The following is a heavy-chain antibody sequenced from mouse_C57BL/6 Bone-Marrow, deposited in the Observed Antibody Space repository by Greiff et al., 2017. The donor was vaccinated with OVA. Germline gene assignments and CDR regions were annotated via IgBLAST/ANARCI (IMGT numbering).Heavy chain of an antibody. V-gene: IGHV1-64*01. J-gene: IGHJ3*01. Sequence: QVQLQQPGAELVKPGASVKLSCKASGYTFTSYWMHWVKQRPGQGLEWIGMIHPNSGSTNYNEKFKSKATLTVDKSSSTAYMQLSSLTSEDSAVYYCARRLYGSSLLVAYWGQGTLVTVSA. CDR2: IHPNSGST. CDR1: GYTFTSYW. CDR3: ARRLYGSSLLVAY. D-gene: IGHD1-1*01.